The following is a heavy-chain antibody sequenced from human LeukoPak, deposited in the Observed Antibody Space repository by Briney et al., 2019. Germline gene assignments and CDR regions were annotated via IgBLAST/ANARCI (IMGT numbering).Heavy chain of an antibody. CDR3: ARSSTGGDYYYYYMDV. V-gene: IGHV3-33*01. CDR1: GFTFNSYG. CDR2: IWYDGSNK. Sequence: PGRSLRLSCAASGFTFNSYGIHWVRQAPGKGLEWVAFIWYDGSNKYYADSVKGRFTISRDDSKNPVYLQMNSLRADDTAVYYCARSSTGGDYYYYYMDVWGKGTTVTVSS. D-gene: IGHD1-14*01. J-gene: IGHJ6*03.